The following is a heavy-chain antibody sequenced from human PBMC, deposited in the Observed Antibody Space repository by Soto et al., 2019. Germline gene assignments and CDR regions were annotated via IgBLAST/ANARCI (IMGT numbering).Heavy chain of an antibody. CDR3: ARDLYYYDSSGYLGYYYYGMDV. V-gene: IGHV3-30-3*01. CDR2: ISYDGSNK. J-gene: IGHJ6*02. Sequence: GGSLRLSCAASGFTFSSYAMHWVRQAPGKGLEWVAVISYDGSNKYYADSVKGRFTISRDNSKNTLYLQMNSLRAEDTAVYYCARDLYYYDSSGYLGYYYYGMDVWGQGTTVTVSS. CDR1: GFTFSSYA. D-gene: IGHD3-22*01.